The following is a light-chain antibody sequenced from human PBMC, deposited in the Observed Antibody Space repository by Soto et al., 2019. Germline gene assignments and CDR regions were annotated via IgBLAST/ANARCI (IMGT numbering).Light chain of an antibody. J-gene: IGKJ2*01. CDR3: QQYGSSPHT. CDR1: QSVSSSY. Sequence: DIVLTQSPSTLSLSPGERATISCRASQSVSSSYLAWYQQKPGQAPRLLIYGASSRATGIPDRFSGSGSGTDFTLTISRLEPEDFAVYYCQQYGSSPHTFGQGTKLEIK. CDR2: GAS. V-gene: IGKV3-20*01.